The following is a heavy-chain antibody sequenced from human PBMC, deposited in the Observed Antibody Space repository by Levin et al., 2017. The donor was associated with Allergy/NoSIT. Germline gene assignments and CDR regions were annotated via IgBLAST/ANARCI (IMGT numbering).Heavy chain of an antibody. CDR1: GFTFSSYW. Sequence: PGGSLRLSCAASGFTFSSYWMSWVRQAPGKGLEWVANIKQDGSEKYYVDSVKGRFTISRDNAKNSLYLQMNSLRAEDTAVYYCARELVVWIAVAGTLGQWGQGTLVTVSS. V-gene: IGHV3-7*01. J-gene: IGHJ4*02. CDR3: ARELVVWIAVAGTLGQ. CDR2: IKQDGSEK. D-gene: IGHD6-19*01.